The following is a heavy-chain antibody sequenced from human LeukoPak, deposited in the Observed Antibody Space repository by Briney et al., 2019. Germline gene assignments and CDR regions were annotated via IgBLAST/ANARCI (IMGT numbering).Heavy chain of an antibody. D-gene: IGHD3-16*02. V-gene: IGHV3-23*01. CDR1: GFTFSSYA. CDR3: AKPIMITFGGVIAPFDY. CDR2: ISGSGGST. Sequence: GGSLRLSCAASGFTFSSYAMSWVRQAPGKGLEWVSAISGSGGSTYYADSVKGRFTISRDNSKNTLYQQMNSLRAEDTAVYYCAKPIMITFGGVIAPFDYWGQGTLVTVSS. J-gene: IGHJ4*02.